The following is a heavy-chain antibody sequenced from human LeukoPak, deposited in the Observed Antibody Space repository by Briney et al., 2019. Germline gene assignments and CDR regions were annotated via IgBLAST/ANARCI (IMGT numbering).Heavy chain of an antibody. CDR3: AKDPHLSGWFGGDYFDY. CDR1: GFTFSSYA. V-gene: IGHV3-23*01. J-gene: IGHJ4*02. Sequence: GGSLRLSCAASGFTFSSYAMSWVRQAPGKGLEWVSAISGSGGSTYYADSVKGRFTISRDNSKNTLYLQMNSLRAEDAAVYYRAKDPHLSGWFGGDYFDYWGQGTLVTVSS. CDR2: ISGSGGST. D-gene: IGHD6-19*01.